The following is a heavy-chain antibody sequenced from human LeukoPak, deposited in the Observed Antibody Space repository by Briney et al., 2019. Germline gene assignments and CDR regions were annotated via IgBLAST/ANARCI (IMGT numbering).Heavy chain of an antibody. CDR2: IHSDDR. J-gene: IGHJ3*02. Sequence: TGGSLRLSCAASGFTVSSNYMSWVRQAPGKGLEWVSLIHSDDRYYADSVKGRFTNSRDNSKNTLYLQMNSLRAEDTAVYYCAKVGEGLLWFGESYPYAFDIWGQGTMVTVSS. CDR1: GFTVSSNY. V-gene: IGHV3-53*05. CDR3: AKVGEGLLWFGESYPYAFDI. D-gene: IGHD3-10*01.